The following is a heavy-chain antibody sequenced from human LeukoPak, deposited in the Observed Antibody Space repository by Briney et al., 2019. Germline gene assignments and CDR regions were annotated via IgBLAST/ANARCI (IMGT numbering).Heavy chain of an antibody. J-gene: IGHJ4*02. V-gene: IGHV3-33*01. Sequence: PGGSLRLSCAASGFTFSSYGMHWVRQAPGKGLEWVAVIWYDGSNKYYADSVKGRFTISRDDSKNTLYLQMNSPRAEDTAVYYCCMAAAGTINNWGQGTLVTVSS. D-gene: IGHD6-13*01. CDR2: IWYDGSNK. CDR3: CMAAAGTINN. CDR1: GFTFSSYG.